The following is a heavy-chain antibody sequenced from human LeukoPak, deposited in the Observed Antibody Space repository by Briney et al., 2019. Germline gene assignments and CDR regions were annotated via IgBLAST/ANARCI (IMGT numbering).Heavy chain of an antibody. Sequence: ASVKVSCKASGYTFTSYYMHWVRQAPGQGLEWMGWINTNTGNPTYAQGFTGRFVFSLDTSVSTAYLQISSLKAEDTAVYYCARGASSGWYVEWFDPWGQGTLVTVSS. J-gene: IGHJ5*02. V-gene: IGHV7-4-1*02. CDR3: ARGASSGWYVEWFDP. CDR1: GYTFTSYY. D-gene: IGHD6-19*01. CDR2: INTNTGNP.